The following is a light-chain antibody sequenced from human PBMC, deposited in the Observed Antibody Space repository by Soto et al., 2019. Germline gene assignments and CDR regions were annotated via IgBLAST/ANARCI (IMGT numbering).Light chain of an antibody. Sequence: QAVVTQPPSASGTPGQRVTSSCSGGSSNIGDNTVNWYQQLPGTAPKLLIYSNNQRPSGVPDRFSGSKSGTSASLAISGLPSEDEADYSCAAWDDSLFWVFGGGTKLTVL. CDR2: SNN. CDR1: SSNIGDNT. CDR3: AAWDDSLFWV. V-gene: IGLV1-44*01. J-gene: IGLJ3*02.